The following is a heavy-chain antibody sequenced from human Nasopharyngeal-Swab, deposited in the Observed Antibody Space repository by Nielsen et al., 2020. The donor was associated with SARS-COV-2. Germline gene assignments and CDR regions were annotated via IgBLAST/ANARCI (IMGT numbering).Heavy chain of an antibody. CDR3: ARGLGIFGFPRGGMDV. CDR1: GYTFTSYG. CDR2: INAGNGNT. Sequence: ASVKVSCKASGYTFTSYGISWVRQAPGQGLEWMGWINAGNGNTKYSQKFQGRVTITRDTSASTAYMELSSLRSEDTAVYYCARGLGIFGFPRGGMDVWGQGTTVTVSS. D-gene: IGHD3-3*01. J-gene: IGHJ6*02. V-gene: IGHV1-3*01.